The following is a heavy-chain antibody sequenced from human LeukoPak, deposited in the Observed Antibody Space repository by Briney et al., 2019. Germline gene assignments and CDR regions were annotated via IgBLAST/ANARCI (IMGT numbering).Heavy chain of an antibody. CDR1: GLSLTTGGVG. V-gene: IGHV2-5*02. CDR3: AHSPSDSYKNGGRWYFDL. Sequence: SGPTPVNPTQTLTLTCTFSGLSLTTGGVGVGWIRQPPGKALEWLALIYWDGDQRYSPSLKDRLTVTKDTSKNQVFLYMANMAPVDTATYFCAHSPSDSYKNGGRWYFDLWGRGTLVIVSS. J-gene: IGHJ2*01. CDR2: IYWDGDQ. D-gene: IGHD5-24*01.